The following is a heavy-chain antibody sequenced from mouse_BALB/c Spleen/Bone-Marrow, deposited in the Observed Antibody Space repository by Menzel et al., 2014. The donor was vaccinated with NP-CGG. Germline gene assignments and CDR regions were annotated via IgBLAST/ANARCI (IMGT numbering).Heavy chain of an antibody. D-gene: IGHD2-2*01. J-gene: IGHJ3*01. CDR1: GYTFDYYT. Sequence: VKLVESGAELARPGASVKMSCKASGYTFDYYTVQWVKPRPGQGLEWIGYINPSSGYTNYNQKFKDKATLTADKSSSTAYMQLSSLTSEDSAVYYCAREVYGSWFAYWGQGTLVTVSA. CDR3: AREVYGSWFAY. V-gene: IGHV1-4*01. CDR2: INPSSGYT.